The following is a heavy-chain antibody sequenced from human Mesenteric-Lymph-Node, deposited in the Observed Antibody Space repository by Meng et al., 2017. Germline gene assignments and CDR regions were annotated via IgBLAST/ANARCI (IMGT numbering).Heavy chain of an antibody. CDR2: ISSSGSTI. J-gene: IGHJ4*02. D-gene: IGHD1-26*01. CDR1: GFTFSDYY. CDR3: AKDIRYLVGATYYFDY. V-gene: IGHV3-11*01. Sequence: QGRVCEVGGGLVKPGGSLRLSCAASGFTFSDYYMSWIRQAPGKGLEWVSYISSSGSTIYYADSVKGRFTISRDNAKNSLYLQMNSLRAEDTAVYYCAKDIRYLVGATYYFDYWGQGTLVTVSS.